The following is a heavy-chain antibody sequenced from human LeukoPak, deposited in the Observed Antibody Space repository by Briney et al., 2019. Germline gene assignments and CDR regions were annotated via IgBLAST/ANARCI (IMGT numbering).Heavy chain of an antibody. D-gene: IGHD2-2*01. CDR1: GYTFTSYG. Sequence: VSVKVSCKASGYTFTSYGISWVRQAPGQGLEWMGRISAYNGNTNYAQKLQGRVTMTTDTSTSTAYMELRSLRSDDTAVYYCARHGRFRSSTSSFDYWGQGTLVTVSS. V-gene: IGHV1-18*01. CDR3: ARHGRFRSSTSSFDY. CDR2: ISAYNGNT. J-gene: IGHJ4*02.